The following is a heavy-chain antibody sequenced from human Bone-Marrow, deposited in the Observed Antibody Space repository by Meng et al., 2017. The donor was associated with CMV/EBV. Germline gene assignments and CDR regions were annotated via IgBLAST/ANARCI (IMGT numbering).Heavy chain of an antibody. J-gene: IGHJ4*02. V-gene: IGHV3-21*01. CDR3: ARDLGNSSGYLRYFDF. CDR1: GFTFRTYS. CDR2: ISGSSSYI. D-gene: IGHD3-22*01. Sequence: GESLKISCAASGFTFRTYSLNWVRQAPGKGLEWVSFISGSSSYIDYADSVKGRFTISRDNAQNSLYLQMNSLRAEDTAVYYCARDLGNSSGYLRYFDFWGQGTLVTVSS.